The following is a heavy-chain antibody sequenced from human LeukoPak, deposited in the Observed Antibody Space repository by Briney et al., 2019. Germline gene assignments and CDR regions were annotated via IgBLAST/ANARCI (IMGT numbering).Heavy chain of an antibody. CDR1: GFTFSSYS. D-gene: IGHD6-19*01. CDR3: ARALYSSGWYPDY. CDR2: ISSSSSYI. J-gene: IGHJ4*02. Sequence: GGSLRLSCAASGFTFSSYSMNWVRQAPGKGLEWVSSISSSSSYIYYADSVKGRFTISRDNAKNSLYLQMNSLRAEDTAVYYCARALYSSGWYPDYWGQGTLVTVSS. V-gene: IGHV3-21*01.